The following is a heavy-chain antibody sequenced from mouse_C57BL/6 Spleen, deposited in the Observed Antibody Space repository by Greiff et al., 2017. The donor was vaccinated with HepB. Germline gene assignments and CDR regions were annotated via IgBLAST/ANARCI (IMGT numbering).Heavy chain of an antibody. CDR3: ARGNWGPFAY. Sequence: EVQLVESGGGLVKPGGSLKLSCAASGFTFSSYAMSWVRQTPEKRLEWVATISDGGSYTYYPDNVKGRFTISRDNAKNNLYLQMSHLKSEDTAMYYCARGNWGPFAYWGQGTLVTVSA. J-gene: IGHJ3*01. CDR1: GFTFSSYA. D-gene: IGHD4-1*01. CDR2: ISDGGSYT. V-gene: IGHV5-4*01.